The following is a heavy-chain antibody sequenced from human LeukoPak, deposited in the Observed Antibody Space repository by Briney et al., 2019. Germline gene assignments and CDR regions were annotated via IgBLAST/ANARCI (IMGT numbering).Heavy chain of an antibody. CDR1: GFTFSNAW. J-gene: IGHJ4*02. Sequence: GGSLRLSCAASGFTFSNAWMSWVRRAPGKGLEWVANIRRDGSETHYVDSVMGRFTISRDNAKNSLYLQMNSLRAEDTAVYYCARDGVAAEFDYWGQGTLVTVSS. D-gene: IGHD2-15*01. CDR2: IRRDGSET. V-gene: IGHV3-7*01. CDR3: ARDGVAAEFDY.